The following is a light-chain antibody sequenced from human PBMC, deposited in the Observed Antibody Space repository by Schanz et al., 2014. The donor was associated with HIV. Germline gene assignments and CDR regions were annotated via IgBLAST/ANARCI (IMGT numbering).Light chain of an antibody. CDR1: QSVGSY. V-gene: IGKV3-11*01. J-gene: IGKJ4*02. CDR2: DAS. CDR3: QQYTDGPLT. Sequence: EVVLTQSPATLSLSPGERATLSCRASQSVGSYLAWYQQKPGQPPRLLIYDASNRATGIPARFSGSGSGTDFTLTISSLQSEDSAIYYCQQYTDGPLTFGGGTKVEIE.